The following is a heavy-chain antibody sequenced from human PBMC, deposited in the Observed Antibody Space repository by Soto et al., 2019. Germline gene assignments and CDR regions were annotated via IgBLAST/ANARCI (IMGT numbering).Heavy chain of an antibody. Sequence: GGSLRLSCAASGFTFSSYAMSWVRQAPGKGLEWVSAISGSGGSTYYADSVKGRFTISRDNSKNTLYLQMNSLRAEDTAVYYCAKDLAPFTMVRGVIMHDSTISPSFDYWGQGTLVTVSS. CDR3: AKDLAPFTMVRGVIMHDSTISPSFDY. V-gene: IGHV3-23*01. D-gene: IGHD3-10*01. CDR2: ISGSGGST. CDR1: GFTFSSYA. J-gene: IGHJ4*02.